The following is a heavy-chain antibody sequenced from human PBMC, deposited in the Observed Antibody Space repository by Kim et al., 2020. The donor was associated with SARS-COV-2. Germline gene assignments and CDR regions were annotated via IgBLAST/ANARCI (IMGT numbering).Heavy chain of an antibody. J-gene: IGHJ5*02. V-gene: IGHV1-69*04. CDR3: ARELSGSPGEGFDP. CDR2: IIPILGIA. D-gene: IGHD1-26*01. CDR1: GGTFSSYA. Sequence: SVKVSCKASGGTFSSYAISWVRQAPGQGLEWMGRIIPILGIANYAQKFHGRVTITADKSTSTAYTELSSLRSEDTAVYYCARELSGSPGEGFDPWGQGTLVTVSS.